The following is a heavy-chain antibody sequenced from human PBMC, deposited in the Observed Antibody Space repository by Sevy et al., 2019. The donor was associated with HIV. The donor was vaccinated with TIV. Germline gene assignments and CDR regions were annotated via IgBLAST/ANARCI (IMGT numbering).Heavy chain of an antibody. CDR3: ARYPTYYDFWSGYYTGWFDP. CDR2: ISSSGSTI. D-gene: IGHD3-3*01. V-gene: IGHV3-11*01. CDR1: GFTFSDYY. J-gene: IGHJ5*02. Sequence: GGSLRLSCAASGFTFSDYYMSWVRQAPGKGLEWVSYISSSGSTIYYADSVKGRFTISRDNAKNSLYLQMNSLRAEDTAVYYCARYPTYYDFWSGYYTGWFDPWGQGTLVTVSS.